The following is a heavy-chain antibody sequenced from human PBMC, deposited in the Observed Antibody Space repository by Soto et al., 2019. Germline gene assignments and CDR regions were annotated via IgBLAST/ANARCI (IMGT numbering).Heavy chain of an antibody. V-gene: IGHV3-30*18. Sequence: GGSLRLSCAASGFTFSSYGMHWVRQAPGKGLEWVAVISYDGSNKYYADSVKGRFTISRDNSKNTLYLQMNSLRAEDTAVYYCAKDHDAMGIFDYWGQGTLVTVSS. J-gene: IGHJ4*02. CDR3: AKDHDAMGIFDY. CDR2: ISYDGSNK. CDR1: GFTFSSYG. D-gene: IGHD5-18*01.